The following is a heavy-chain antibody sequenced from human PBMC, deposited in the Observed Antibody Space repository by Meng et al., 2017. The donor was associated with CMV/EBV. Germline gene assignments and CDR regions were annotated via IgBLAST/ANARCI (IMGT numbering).Heavy chain of an antibody. D-gene: IGHD3-3*01. CDR3: AHAYDDFWSGYYLGAFDI. CDR2: IDWKDDK. V-gene: IGHV2-5*01. CDR1: GVSRNTSGVS. Sequence: SGPTLVKPTQTLTLTCTFSGVSRNTSGVSVGWIRQPPGKALEWLALIDWKDDKRYSLSLQTRLTVTKDTSTNEVVLTLTNIDAVDTGTYFCAHAYDDFWSGYYLGAFDIWGQGTLVTVSS. J-gene: IGHJ3*02.